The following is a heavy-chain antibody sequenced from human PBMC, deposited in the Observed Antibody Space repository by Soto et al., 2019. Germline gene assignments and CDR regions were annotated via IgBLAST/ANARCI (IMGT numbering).Heavy chain of an antibody. CDR1: GGSISSYY. D-gene: IGHD5-18*01. J-gene: IGHJ4*02. V-gene: IGHV4-59*01. Sequence: SETLSLTCTVSGGSISSYYWSWIRQPPGKGLEWIGYIYYSGSTNYNPSLKSRVTISVDTSKNQFSLKLSSVTAADTAVYYCGRSMDTAMDYWGQGTLVTVSS. CDR3: GRSMDTAMDY. CDR2: IYYSGST.